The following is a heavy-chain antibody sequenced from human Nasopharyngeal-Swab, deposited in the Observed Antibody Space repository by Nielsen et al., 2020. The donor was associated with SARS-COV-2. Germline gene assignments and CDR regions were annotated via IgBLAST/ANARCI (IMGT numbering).Heavy chain of an antibody. V-gene: IGHV1-46*01. CDR3: ARVLPFRITGTSGMDV. J-gene: IGHJ6*02. D-gene: IGHD1-7*01. Sequence: SATVSCHTSGYTFTSSYLHWVRQAPGQGLEWMGILNPTDGSTSYAQKFEGRVTMTRVTSTSTVYMELNSLRSEDTAVYYCARVLPFRITGTSGMDVWGQGTTVTVSS. CDR2: LNPTDGST. CDR1: GYTFTSSY.